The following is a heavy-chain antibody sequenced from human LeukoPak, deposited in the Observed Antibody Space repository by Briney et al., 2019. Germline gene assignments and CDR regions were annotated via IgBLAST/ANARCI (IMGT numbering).Heavy chain of an antibody. CDR3: ARAWSGYDY. CDR2: ISSNGGST. Sequence: PGGCLRLSCAASGFTFSSYAMHWVRQAPGKGLEYVSAISSNGGSTYYANSVKGRFTISRDNSKNTLYLQMGSLRAEDMAVYYCARAWSGYDYWGQGTLVTVSS. V-gene: IGHV3-64*01. J-gene: IGHJ4*02. CDR1: GFTFSSYA. D-gene: IGHD3-10*01.